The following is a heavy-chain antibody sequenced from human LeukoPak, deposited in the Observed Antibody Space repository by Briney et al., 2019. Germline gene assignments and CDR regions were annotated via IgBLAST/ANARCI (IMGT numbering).Heavy chain of an antibody. CDR1: GFTFSSYA. CDR3: AKHGAYDYGDYGPVNL. J-gene: IGHJ5*02. D-gene: IGHD4-17*01. Sequence: GVSLRLSCAASGFTFSSYAMSWVRQAPGKGLEWVSVISTSGDRTDYADSVKGRSTISRDDSKNTLYLQMNSLRAEDTAVYFCAKHGAYDYGDYGPVNLWGQGTLVTVSS. CDR2: ISTSGDRT. V-gene: IGHV3-23*01.